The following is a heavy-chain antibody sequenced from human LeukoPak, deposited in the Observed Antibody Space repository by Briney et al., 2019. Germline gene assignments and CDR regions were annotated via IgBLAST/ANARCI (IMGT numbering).Heavy chain of an antibody. CDR2: ISSSSYI. V-gene: IGHV3-21*01. Sequence: GGCLRLSCAASGFTFSSYSMNWVRQAPGKGLEWVSSISSSSYIYYADSVKGRFTISRDNAKNSLYLQMNSLRAEDTAVYYCAREQLWSVGFDYWGQGTLVTVSS. CDR3: AREQLWSVGFDY. J-gene: IGHJ4*02. D-gene: IGHD5-18*01. CDR1: GFTFSSYS.